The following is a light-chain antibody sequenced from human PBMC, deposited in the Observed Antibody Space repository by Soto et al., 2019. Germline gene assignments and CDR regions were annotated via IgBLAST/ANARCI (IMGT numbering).Light chain of an antibody. Sequence: QSVLTQPASVSGSPGQSITISCTGTSSDVGNYIFVSWYRQHPGKAPKLMIYDINNRPSGVSNRFSGSKSGNTASLTISGLQAEDEADYYCVSYTTSASYVFGTGTNPTVL. J-gene: IGLJ1*01. CDR3: VSYTTSASYV. CDR1: SSDVGNYIF. CDR2: DIN. V-gene: IGLV2-14*01.